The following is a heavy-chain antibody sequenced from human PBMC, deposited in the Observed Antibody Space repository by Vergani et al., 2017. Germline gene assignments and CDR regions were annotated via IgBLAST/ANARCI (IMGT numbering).Heavy chain of an antibody. CDR1: GFPFSDYG. V-gene: IGHV3-30*03. D-gene: IGHD1-1*01. Sequence: VQLLESGGDLVQPGGSLRLSCAAAGFPFSDYGVHWVRQAPGKGLEWVSVISYDGNKKNYADSVKSRFTISRDNSKNTLYLEMNALRAEDTAVYYCARDFLTRVTTLDYYYMGVWGKGTTVTVSS. CDR2: ISYDGNKK. CDR3: ARDFLTRVTTLDYYYMGV. J-gene: IGHJ6*03.